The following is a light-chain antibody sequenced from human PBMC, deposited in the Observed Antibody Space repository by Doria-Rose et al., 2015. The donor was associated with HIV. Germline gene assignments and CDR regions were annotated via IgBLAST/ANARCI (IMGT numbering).Light chain of an antibody. Sequence: LTQSLGTLSLSPGERATLSCRASQSFSSTYLAWYQRKPGQAPSLLIYDGSTRATGIPDRFSASGSGTDFTLTINRLEPEDFALYYCHQYGTSWTFGQGTKVEI. CDR3: HQYGTSWT. CDR2: DGS. V-gene: IGKV3-20*01. J-gene: IGKJ1*01. CDR1: QSFSSTY.